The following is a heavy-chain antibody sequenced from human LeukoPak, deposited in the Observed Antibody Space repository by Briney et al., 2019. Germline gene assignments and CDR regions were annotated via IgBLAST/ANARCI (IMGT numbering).Heavy chain of an antibody. V-gene: IGHV3-30*02. D-gene: IGHD3-10*01. CDR2: IRYDGSNK. Sequence: GGSLRLSCAASGFTFSSYGMHWVRQAPGKGLEWVAFIRYDGSNKYYADSVKGRFTISRDNSKNTLYLQMNSLRAEDTAVYYCAKDRGWFGELYHFDYWGQGTLVTVSS. CDR1: GFTFSSYG. CDR3: AKDRGWFGELYHFDY. J-gene: IGHJ4*02.